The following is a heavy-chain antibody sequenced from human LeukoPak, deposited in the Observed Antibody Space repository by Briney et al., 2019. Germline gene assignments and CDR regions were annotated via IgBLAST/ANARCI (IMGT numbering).Heavy chain of an antibody. J-gene: IGHJ4*02. Sequence: GASVKVSCKASGYTFTGYYMHWVRQAPGQGLEWMGWINPNSGGTNYAQKFQGRVTMTRDTSISTAYMELSRLRSDDTAVYYCAREVDYDSSGFYFDYWGQGTLVTVSS. CDR3: AREVDYDSSGFYFDY. CDR2: INPNSGGT. CDR1: GYTFTGYY. V-gene: IGHV1-2*02. D-gene: IGHD3-22*01.